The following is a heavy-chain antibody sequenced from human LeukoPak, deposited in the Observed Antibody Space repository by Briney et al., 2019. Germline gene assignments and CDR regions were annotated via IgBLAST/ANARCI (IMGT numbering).Heavy chain of an antibody. CDR2: ISSNGGST. CDR1: GFTFSNYV. J-gene: IGHJ4*02. D-gene: IGHD1-26*01. CDR3: ARDPQSRGSYRNFDY. Sequence: GGSLRLSCSASGFTFSNYVMYWVRQAPGKGLECVSGISSNGGSTYYADSVKGRFTISRDNSKNTLYLQMNSLRAEDTAVYYCARDPQSRGSYRNFDYWGQGTLVTVSS. V-gene: IGHV3-64*04.